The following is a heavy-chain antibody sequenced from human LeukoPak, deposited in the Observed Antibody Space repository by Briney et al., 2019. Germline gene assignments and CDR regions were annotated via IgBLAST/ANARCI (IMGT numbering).Heavy chain of an antibody. CDR1: GGSISSGGYY. CDR2: IYYGGST. V-gene: IGHV4-31*03. Sequence: SETLSLTCTVSGGSISSGGYYWSWIRQHPGKGLEWIGYIYYGGSTYYNPSLKSRVTISVDTSKNQFSLKLSSVTAADTAVYYCARGYRYCSGGSCHNWFDPWGQGTLVTVSS. CDR3: ARGYRYCSGGSCHNWFDP. D-gene: IGHD2-15*01. J-gene: IGHJ5*02.